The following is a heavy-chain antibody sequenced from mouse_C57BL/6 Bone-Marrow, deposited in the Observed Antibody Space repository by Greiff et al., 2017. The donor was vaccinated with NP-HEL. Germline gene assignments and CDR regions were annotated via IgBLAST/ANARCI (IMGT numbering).Heavy chain of an antibody. V-gene: IGHV3-6*01. CDR2: ISYDGRN. CDR3: ASKLGRDYYAMDY. J-gene: IGHJ4*01. CDR1: GYSIPSGYY. Sequence: ESGPGLVKPSQSLSLTCSVPGYSIPSGYYWNWLRPFPGNKLEWMGYISYDGRNNYNPSLKNRISITLDTSKNQFFLKLNSVTTEDTATYYCASKLGRDYYAMDYWGQGTSVTVSS. D-gene: IGHD4-1*01.